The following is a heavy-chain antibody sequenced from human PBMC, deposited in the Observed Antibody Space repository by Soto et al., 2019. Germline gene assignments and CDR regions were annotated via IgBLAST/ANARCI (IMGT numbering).Heavy chain of an antibody. CDR1: GASISGYY. V-gene: IGHV4-34*01. J-gene: IGHJ4*02. CDR2: IDHSGST. CDR3: ARSSWFQSLRAALGY. Sequence: QMQLHQWGAGLLKPSETLSLTCAVSGASISGYYWTWIRQSPGKGLEWIGEIDHSGSTNYNPSLKSRVTISVDTSNSQVSLQLTSMTAADTALYYCARSSWFQSLRAALGYWGLGTLVTVSS. D-gene: IGHD3-10*01.